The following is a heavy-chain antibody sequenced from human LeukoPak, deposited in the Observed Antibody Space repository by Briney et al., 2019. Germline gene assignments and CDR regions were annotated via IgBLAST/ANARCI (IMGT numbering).Heavy chain of an antibody. Sequence: ASVKVSCKASGYTFTSYGISWVRQAPGKGLEWVGHFHPDDGETINAQRFQGRVTMTEDTSTDTAYMDLSRLRSDDTAVYYCARGPRVYTAMVGEGYWGQGTLVTVSS. CDR1: GYTFTSYG. J-gene: IGHJ4*02. V-gene: IGHV1-24*01. CDR2: FHPDDGET. CDR3: ARGPRVYTAMVGEGY. D-gene: IGHD5-18*01.